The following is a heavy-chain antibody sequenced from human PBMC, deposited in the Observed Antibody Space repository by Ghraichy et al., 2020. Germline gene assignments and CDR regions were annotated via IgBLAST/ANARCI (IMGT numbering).Heavy chain of an antibody. J-gene: IGHJ6*03. CDR1: GYTLTELS. D-gene: IGHD3-22*01. V-gene: IGHV1-24*01. CDR2: FDPEDGET. Sequence: ASVKVSCKVSGYTLTELSMHWVRQAPGKGLEWMGGFDPEDGETIYAQKFQGRVTMTEDTSTDTAYMELSSLRSEDTAVYYCATVSYDSSGRPYYYYYMDVWGKGTTVTVSS. CDR3: ATVSYDSSGRPYYYYYMDV.